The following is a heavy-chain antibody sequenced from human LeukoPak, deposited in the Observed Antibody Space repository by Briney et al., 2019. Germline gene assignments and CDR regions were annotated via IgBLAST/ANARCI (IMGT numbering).Heavy chain of an antibody. V-gene: IGHV4-34*01. CDR3: ARTQVLRYFDWLPWNYYYGMDV. CDR2: INHSGST. D-gene: IGHD3-9*01. Sequence: PSETLSLTCAVYGGSFSGYYWSWIRQPPGKGLEWIGEINHSGSTNYNPSLKRRVTISVDTSKNQFSLKLSSVTAADTAVYYCARTQVLRYFDWLPWNYYYGMDVWGQGTTVTVSS. J-gene: IGHJ6*02. CDR1: GGSFSGYY.